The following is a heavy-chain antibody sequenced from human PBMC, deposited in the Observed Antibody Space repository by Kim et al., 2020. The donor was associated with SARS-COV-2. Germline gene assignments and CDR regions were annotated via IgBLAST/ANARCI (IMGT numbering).Heavy chain of an antibody. V-gene: IGHV4-30-4*01. CDR1: GGSISSGDYY. D-gene: IGHD3-3*01. J-gene: IGHJ4*02. CDR2: IYYSGST. CDR3: ARVRFSITIFGVVTRLFDY. Sequence: SETLSLTCTVSGGSISSGDYYWSWIRQPPGKGLEWIGYIYYSGSTYYNPSLKSRVTISVDTSQNQFSLKLSSVTAADTAVYYCARVRFSITIFGVVTRLFDYWGQGTLVTVSS.